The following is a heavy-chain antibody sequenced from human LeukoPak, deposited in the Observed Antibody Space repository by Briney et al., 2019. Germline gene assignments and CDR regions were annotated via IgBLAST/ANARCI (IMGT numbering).Heavy chain of an antibody. V-gene: IGHV3-15*01. CDR2: IKTKTDGGTT. Sequence: GGSLRLSCAASGFAFNYAWVSWVRQAPGKGLEWIGRIKTKTDGGTTDYAAPVKGRFTISRDDSKNTLYLQMNSLKTEDTAVYYCTTGTVIVTTIGTPCWGQGTLVTVSS. CDR1: GFAFNYAW. J-gene: IGHJ4*02. CDR3: TTGTVIVTTIGTPC. D-gene: IGHD5-12*01.